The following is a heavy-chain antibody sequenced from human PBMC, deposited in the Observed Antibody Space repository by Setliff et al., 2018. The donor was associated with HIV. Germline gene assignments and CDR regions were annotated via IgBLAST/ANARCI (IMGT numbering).Heavy chain of an antibody. Sequence: GASVKVSCKASGYTFTSYGMNWVRQAPGQGLEWMGWTYIGATNYAQKFRDRLTVATDTSTSTAYRELRSLSPDDTAVYYCATGGGQSFDYWGQGTLVTVSS. CDR1: GYTFTSYG. D-gene: IGHD1-26*01. CDR3: ATGGGQSFDY. J-gene: IGHJ4*02. V-gene: IGHV1-18*04. CDR2: TYIGAT.